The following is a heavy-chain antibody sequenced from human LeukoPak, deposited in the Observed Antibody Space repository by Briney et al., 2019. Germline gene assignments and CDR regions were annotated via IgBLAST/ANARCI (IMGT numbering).Heavy chain of an antibody. CDR3: AKEESTQLDH. Sequence: GGSLRLSCAASGFTFSSYAMSWVRQAPGKGLEWVSAISGGGHSTYYADSVKGRFTISRDNSKNTLFLQMNSLRAADTAVYFCAKEESTQLDHWGQGTLVTVSS. D-gene: IGHD5/OR15-5a*01. V-gene: IGHV3-23*01. J-gene: IGHJ5*02. CDR1: GFTFSSYA. CDR2: ISGGGHST.